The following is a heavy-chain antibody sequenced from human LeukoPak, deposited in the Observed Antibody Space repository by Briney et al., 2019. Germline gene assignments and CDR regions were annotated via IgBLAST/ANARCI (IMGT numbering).Heavy chain of an antibody. CDR1: GYTFTSYG. V-gene: IGHV1-18*01. Sequence: VSVKVSCKASGYTFTSYGISWVRQAPGQGLEWMGWISAYNGNTKYAQKLQGRVTMTTDTSTSTAYMELRSLRSDDTAVYYCARDGSGIVVVPADRSRFDPWGQGTLVTVSS. CDR2: ISAYNGNT. CDR3: ARDGSGIVVVPADRSRFDP. D-gene: IGHD2-2*01. J-gene: IGHJ5*02.